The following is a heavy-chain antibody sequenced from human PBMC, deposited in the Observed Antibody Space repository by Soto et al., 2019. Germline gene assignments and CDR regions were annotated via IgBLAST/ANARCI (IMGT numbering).Heavy chain of an antibody. CDR3: ARGRTHWFGP. Sequence: ASVKVSGKASGYTFTSYDINRVRQATRQGLEWMGWMKPNSGNTGYAQKLQGRLTMGSNRSTSRTYMELSSLRSEDRAVYSCARGRTHWFGPWGQGTLGRVSS. CDR2: MKPNSGNT. CDR1: GYTFTSYD. V-gene: IGHV1-8*01. J-gene: IGHJ5*02.